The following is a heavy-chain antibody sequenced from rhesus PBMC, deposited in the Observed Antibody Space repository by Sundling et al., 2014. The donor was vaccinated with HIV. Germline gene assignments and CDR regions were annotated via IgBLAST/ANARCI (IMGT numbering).Heavy chain of an antibody. CDR2: INGNSGST. D-gene: IGHD6-31*01. V-gene: IGHV4-80*01. CDR3: ASYTPSSGSFDY. J-gene: IGHJ4*01. CDR1: GASISSYW. Sequence: QVQLQESGPGLVKPSETLSLTCTVSGASISSYWWSWIRQPPGKGLEWIGEINGNSGSTNYNPSLKSRVTISRDTSKNQFSLRLSSVTAADTAVYYCASYTPSSGSFDYWGQGVLVTVSS.